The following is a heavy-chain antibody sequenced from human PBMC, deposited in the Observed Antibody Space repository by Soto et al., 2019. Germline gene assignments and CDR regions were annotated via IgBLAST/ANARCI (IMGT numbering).Heavy chain of an antibody. Sequence: GGSLRLSCTASGFTFGDYAMGWVRQAPGKGLEWVGFIRSKAYGGTTEYAASVKGRFTISRDDSKSIAYLHMNSLKTEDTAVYYCTRDGFTHYYYDSSGYLYYWGQGTLVTVSS. J-gene: IGHJ4*02. CDR1: GFTFGDYA. D-gene: IGHD3-22*01. CDR3: TRDGFTHYYYDSSGYLYY. CDR2: IRSKAYGGTT. V-gene: IGHV3-49*04.